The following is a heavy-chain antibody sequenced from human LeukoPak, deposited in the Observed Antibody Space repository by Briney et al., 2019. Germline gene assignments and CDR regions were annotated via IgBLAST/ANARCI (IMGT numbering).Heavy chain of an antibody. Sequence: PSETLSLTCTVSGGSFSSGSYYWSWIRQPPGKGLEWIGYIYYSGSTNYNPSLKSRVTISVDTSKNQFSLKLSSVTAADTAVYYCASSALDYEYYYYYGMDVWGQGTTVTVSS. J-gene: IGHJ6*02. CDR3: ASSALDYEYYYYYGMDV. V-gene: IGHV4-61*01. CDR1: GGSFSSGSYY. D-gene: IGHD3-16*01. CDR2: IYYSGST.